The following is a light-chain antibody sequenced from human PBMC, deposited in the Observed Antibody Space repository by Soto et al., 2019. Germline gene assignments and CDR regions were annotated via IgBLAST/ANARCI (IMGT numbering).Light chain of an antibody. J-gene: IGLJ2*01. CDR3: GTWDSSLSVVV. CDR1: YSNIGSNF. Sequence: QPVLTQSSSVSAAAGQKVTISCSGSYSNIGSNFVSWYQHFPGSAPRLVIYDNSQRPSGIPDRFSGSKSGSSATLAITGLQTGDEAHYYCGTWDSSLSVVVFGGGTQLTVL. V-gene: IGLV1-51*01. CDR2: DNS.